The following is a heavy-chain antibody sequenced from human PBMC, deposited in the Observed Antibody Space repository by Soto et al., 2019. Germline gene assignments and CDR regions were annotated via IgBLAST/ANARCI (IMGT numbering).Heavy chain of an antibody. J-gene: IGHJ6*02. CDR1: GGSISSSSYY. V-gene: IGHV4-39*01. Sequence: PSETLSLTCTVSGGSISSSSYYWGWIRQPPGKGLEWIGSIYYSGSTYYNPSLKSRVTMSVDTSKNQFSLKLSSVTAADTAVYYCATNYAYYYYYGMDVWGQGTTVTVSS. D-gene: IGHD4-4*01. CDR3: ATNYAYYYYYGMDV. CDR2: IYYSGST.